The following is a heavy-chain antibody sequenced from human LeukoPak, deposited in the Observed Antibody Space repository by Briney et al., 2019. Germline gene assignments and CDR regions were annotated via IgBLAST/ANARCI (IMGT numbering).Heavy chain of an antibody. CDR1: GFTFDDYA. CDR2: ISWNSGTI. Sequence: GGSLRLSCVGSGFTFDDYAMHWVRQAPGKGLEWVSGISWNSGTIDYADSVKGRFTISRDNAKNSLYLQMNSLRAEDMALYYCTKDSRPRVTYFWDGYIHYWGQGTLVTVSS. CDR3: TKDSRPRVTYFWDGYIHY. J-gene: IGHJ4*02. D-gene: IGHD2-21*02. V-gene: IGHV3-9*03.